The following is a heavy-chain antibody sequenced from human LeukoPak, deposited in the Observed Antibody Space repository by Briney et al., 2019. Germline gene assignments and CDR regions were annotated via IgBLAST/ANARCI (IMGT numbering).Heavy chain of an antibody. D-gene: IGHD5-18*01. Sequence: GGSLRLSCTAAGFPFSNHPMNWVRQAPGKGLVWVSFINSDGSSTNYADSVKGRFTISRDNAENTLYLQMNSLRAEDTAVYYCARDRGYSPDYWGQGTLVTVSS. CDR2: INSDGSST. V-gene: IGHV3-74*01. CDR3: ARDRGYSPDY. J-gene: IGHJ4*02. CDR1: GFPFSNHP.